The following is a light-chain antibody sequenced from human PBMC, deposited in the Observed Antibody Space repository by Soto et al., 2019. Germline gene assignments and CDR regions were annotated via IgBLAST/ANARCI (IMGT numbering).Light chain of an antibody. V-gene: IGKV1-27*01. CDR1: QGIIDY. CDR2: AAS. J-gene: IGKJ1*01. CDR3: QKYDTPPQR. Sequence: DIQMTQSPSSLSASVGDTVTITCRASQGIIDYLAWYQQRPGKVPKLLIYAASTLQTGVPSRFSGSGAGTDFTLAISSLQPEDVGTYYCQKYDTPPQRFGQGTRVEIK.